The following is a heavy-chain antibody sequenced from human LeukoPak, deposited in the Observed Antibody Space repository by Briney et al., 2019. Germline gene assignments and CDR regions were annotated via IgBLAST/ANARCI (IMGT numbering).Heavy chain of an antibody. J-gene: IGHJ4*02. D-gene: IGHD4-17*01. CDR1: GFTFSSYG. Sequence: GGSLRLSCAASGFTFSSYGMHWVRQAPGKGLEWVAFIRYDGSNKYYAHSVKGRFTISRDNSKNTLYLQMNSLRAEDTAVYYCAKGGTTVTTGLFDYWGQGTLVTVSS. V-gene: IGHV3-30*02. CDR3: AKGGTTVTTGLFDY. CDR2: IRYDGSNK.